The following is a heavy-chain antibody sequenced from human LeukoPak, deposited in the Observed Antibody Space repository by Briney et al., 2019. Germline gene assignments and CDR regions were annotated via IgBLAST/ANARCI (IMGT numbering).Heavy chain of an antibody. J-gene: IGHJ4*02. V-gene: IGHV3-21*01. Sequence: PGGSLRLSCAASGFTFSSYSMNWVRQAPGKGLEWVSSISSSSSYIYYADSVKGRFTISRDNAKKSLYLQMNSLRAEDTAVYYCARERDGSYYGEGGYWGQGTLVTVSS. D-gene: IGHD1-26*01. CDR2: ISSSSSYI. CDR3: ARERDGSYYGEGGY. CDR1: GFTFSSYS.